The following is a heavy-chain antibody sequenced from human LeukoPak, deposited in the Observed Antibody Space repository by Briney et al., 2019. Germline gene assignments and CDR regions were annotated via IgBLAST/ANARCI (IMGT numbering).Heavy chain of an antibody. CDR1: GFTFSSSG. D-gene: IGHD1-1*01. CDR2: IWYDGSNK. V-gene: IGHV3-33*08. CDR3: ATYTGTYPGYFDY. J-gene: IGHJ4*02. Sequence: GRSLRLSCAASGFTFSSSGMHWVRQAPGKGLEWVAVIWYDGSNKYYADSVKGRITISRDNSKNTLYLQMNSLRAEDTAVYYCATYTGTYPGYFDYWGQGTLVTVSS.